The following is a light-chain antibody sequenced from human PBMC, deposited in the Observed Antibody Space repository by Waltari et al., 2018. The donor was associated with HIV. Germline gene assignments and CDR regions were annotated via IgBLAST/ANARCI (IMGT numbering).Light chain of an antibody. J-gene: IGKJ1*01. CDR3: QQYKNGWT. Sequence: EVVMAQYPATLSVSPGERAILSCRASQSVSTSLAWYQQKPGQAPRLLIFGTSTRATGVSARFSGSGSGTYFSLTISSLQSEDLAVYYCQQYKNGWTFGQGTKVDIK. CDR2: GTS. CDR1: QSVSTS. V-gene: IGKV3-15*01.